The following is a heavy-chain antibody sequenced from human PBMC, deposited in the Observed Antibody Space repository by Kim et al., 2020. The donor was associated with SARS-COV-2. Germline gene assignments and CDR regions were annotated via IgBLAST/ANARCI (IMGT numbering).Heavy chain of an antibody. Sequence: YHPSLKSRVTISVDTSKNQFSLKLSSVTAADTAVYYCARAREYSSGSFDYWGQGTLVTVSS. CDR3: ARAREYSSGSFDY. V-gene: IGHV4-31*02. D-gene: IGHD6-19*01. J-gene: IGHJ4*02.